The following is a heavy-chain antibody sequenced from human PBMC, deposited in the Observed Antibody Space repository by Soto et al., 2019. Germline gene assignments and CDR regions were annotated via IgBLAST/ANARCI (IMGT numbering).Heavy chain of an antibody. V-gene: IGHV3-23*01. CDR3: AKQAPYSNSWYEIDH. J-gene: IGHJ4*02. D-gene: IGHD6-13*01. Sequence: DSVKGRFTISRDNSKNTLYLQMNSLRAEDTAVYYCAKQAPYSNSWYEIDHWGPGTLVTVSS.